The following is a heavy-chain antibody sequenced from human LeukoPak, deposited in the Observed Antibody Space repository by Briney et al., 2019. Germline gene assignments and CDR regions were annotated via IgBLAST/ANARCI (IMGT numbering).Heavy chain of an antibody. D-gene: IGHD1-26*01. J-gene: IGHJ4*02. V-gene: IGHV1-46*01. CDR3: ARDSVGASPADY. CDR1: GYTFTSYY. CDR2: INPSGGST. Sequence: ASVKVSCKASGYTFTSYYMHWVRQAPGQGLEWMGIINPSGGSTSYAQKSQGRVTMTRDMSTSTVYMELSSLRSEDTAVYYCARDSVGASPADYWGQGTLVTVSS.